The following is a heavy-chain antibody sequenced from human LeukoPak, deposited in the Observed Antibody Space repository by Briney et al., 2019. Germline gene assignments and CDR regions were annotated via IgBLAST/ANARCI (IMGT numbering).Heavy chain of an antibody. Sequence: GGSLRLSCAASGFTFSSYSMNWVRQAPGKGLEWVSSISSSSSYIYYADPVKGRFTISRDNAKNSLYLQMNSLRAEDTAVYYCARDRSSSWYPEVWGKGTTVTVSS. CDR3: ARDRSSSWYPEV. CDR2: ISSSSSYI. V-gene: IGHV3-21*01. CDR1: GFTFSSYS. J-gene: IGHJ6*04. D-gene: IGHD6-13*01.